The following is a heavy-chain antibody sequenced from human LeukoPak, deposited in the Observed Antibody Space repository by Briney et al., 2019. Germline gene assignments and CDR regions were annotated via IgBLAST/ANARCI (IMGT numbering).Heavy chain of an antibody. V-gene: IGHV1-2*02. CDR3: ARGYYGSGRPYYMDV. D-gene: IGHD3-10*01. J-gene: IGHJ6*03. Sequence: ASVKVSCKASGGTFSSYTISWVRQAPGQGLEWMGWINPNSGGTNYAQKFQGRVTMTRDTSISTAYMELSRLRSDDTAVYYCARGYYGSGRPYYMDVWGKGTTVTVSS. CDR1: GGTFSSYT. CDR2: INPNSGGT.